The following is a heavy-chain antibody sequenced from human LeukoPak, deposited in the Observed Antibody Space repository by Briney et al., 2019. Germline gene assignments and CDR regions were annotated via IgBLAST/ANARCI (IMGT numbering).Heavy chain of an antibody. CDR2: FDPEDGET. D-gene: IGHD3-3*01. CDR1: GYTLTELS. CDR3: ATTGFLEWLPHHPSHNWFDP. V-gene: IGHV1-24*01. J-gene: IGHJ5*02. Sequence: ASVKVSCKVSGYTLTELSMHWVRQAPGKGLEWMGGFDPEDGETIYAQKFQGRVTMTEDTSTDRAYMELSSLRSEDTAVYYCATTGFLEWLPHHPSHNWFDPWGQGTLVTVSS.